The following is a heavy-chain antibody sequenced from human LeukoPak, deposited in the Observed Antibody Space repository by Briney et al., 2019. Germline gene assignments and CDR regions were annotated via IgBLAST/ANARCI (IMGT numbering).Heavy chain of an antibody. CDR2: MNPNSGNT. D-gene: IGHD3/OR15-3a*01. Sequence: ASVKVSCKVSGYTFTSYDINWVRQASGQGLEWMGWMNPNSGNTGYAQKFQGRVIMTKNTSIATAYMDLSSLKSEDTAVYYCARALSWTTESYYYMDVWGKGTTVTVSS. V-gene: IGHV1-8*01. J-gene: IGHJ6*03. CDR1: GYTFTSYD. CDR3: ARALSWTTESYYYMDV.